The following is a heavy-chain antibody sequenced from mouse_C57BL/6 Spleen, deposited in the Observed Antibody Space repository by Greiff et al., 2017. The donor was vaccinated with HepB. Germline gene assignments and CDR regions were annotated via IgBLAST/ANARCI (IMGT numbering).Heavy chain of an antibody. D-gene: IGHD4-1*01. CDR3: ARGRSNWGFAY. CDR1: GYTFTSYD. Sequence: QVQLKQSGPELVKPGASVKLSCKASGYTFTSYDINWVKQRPGQGLEWIGWIYPRDGSTKYNEKFKGKATLTVDTSSSTAYMELHSLTSEDSAVYFCARGRSNWGFAYWGQGTLVTVSA. J-gene: IGHJ3*01. V-gene: IGHV1-85*01. CDR2: IYPRDGST.